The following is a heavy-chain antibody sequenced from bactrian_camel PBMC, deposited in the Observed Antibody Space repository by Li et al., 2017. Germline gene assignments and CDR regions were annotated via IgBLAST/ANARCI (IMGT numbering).Heavy chain of an antibody. CDR3: AAVSAALVQGAPETTNFGY. V-gene: IGHV3S55*01. D-gene: IGHD2*01. J-gene: IGHJ6*01. CDR1: GFNFGNNL. CDR2: MRCDGKP. Sequence: VQLVVSGGRSVPAGGSLPLSCTVSGFNFGNNLVGWYRQAPGNKCALVANMRCDGKPYYADSVGCRFTIPRDNDKDTVYLQMNNQHPDDTAMYDCAAVSAALVQGAPETTNFGYWGQGTQVTVS.